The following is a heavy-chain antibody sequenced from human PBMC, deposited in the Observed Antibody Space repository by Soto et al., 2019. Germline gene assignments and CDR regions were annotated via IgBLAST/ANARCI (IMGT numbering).Heavy chain of an antibody. D-gene: IGHD3-22*01. Sequence: GGSLRLSCAASGFTFSSYWMHWVRQAPGKGLVWVSRINSDGSSTSYADSVKGRFTISRDNAKNTLYLQMNSLRAEDTATYYCAKASDSSGYYYPPWNIAYWGQGTLVTVSS. CDR2: INSDGSST. V-gene: IGHV3-74*01. CDR1: GFTFSSYW. J-gene: IGHJ4*02. CDR3: AKASDSSGYYYPPWNIAY.